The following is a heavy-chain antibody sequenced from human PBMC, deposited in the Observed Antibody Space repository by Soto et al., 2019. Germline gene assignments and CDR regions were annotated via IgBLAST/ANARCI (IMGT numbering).Heavy chain of an antibody. V-gene: IGHV3-23*01. CDR2: ITDSGGST. Sequence: EVQLLESGGGLLQPGGSLRLSCAASGFTFSSVAMAWVRQAPGKGLEWVSSITDSGGSTDYADSVKGRFTISRDNPRNTLYQQMNSLRADDTAVYYCAKLYWNPRYFDYWGQGTRVTISS. J-gene: IGHJ4*02. CDR1: GFTFSSVA. CDR3: AKLYWNPRYFDY. D-gene: IGHD1-1*01.